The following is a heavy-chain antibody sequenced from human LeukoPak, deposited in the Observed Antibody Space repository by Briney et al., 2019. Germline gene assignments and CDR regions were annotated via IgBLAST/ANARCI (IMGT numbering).Heavy chain of an antibody. CDR1: GYTFTSFD. CDR3: ARGGAVGGDNWFDP. J-gene: IGHJ5*02. V-gene: IGHV1-8*03. D-gene: IGHD6-19*01. CDR2: MNPNNGNT. Sequence: RASVKVSCKASGYTFTSFDINWARQVTGQGLEWMGWMNPNNGNTGYAQKFQGRVTITRDTSITTAYMELSSLRSEDTAIYYCARGGAVGGDNWFDPWGQGTLVTVSS.